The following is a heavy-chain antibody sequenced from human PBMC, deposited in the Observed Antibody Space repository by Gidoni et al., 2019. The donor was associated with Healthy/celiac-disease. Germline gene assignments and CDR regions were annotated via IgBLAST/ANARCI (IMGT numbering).Heavy chain of an antibody. CDR2: IYYSGST. CDR3: ASEGMAMVRGAYGMDV. J-gene: IGHJ6*02. CDR1: GGSISSRSYY. V-gene: IGHV4-39*01. Sequence: QLQLQESGPGLVTPSETLSLTCTVSGGSISSRSYYWGWIRQPPGKGLEWIGSIYYSGSTYYNPSLKSRVTISVDTSKNQFSLKLSSVTAADTAVYYCASEGMAMVRGAYGMDVWGQGTTVTVSS. D-gene: IGHD3-10*01.